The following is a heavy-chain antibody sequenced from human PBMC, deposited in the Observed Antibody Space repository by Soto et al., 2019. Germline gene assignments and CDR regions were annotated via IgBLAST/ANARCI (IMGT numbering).Heavy chain of an antibody. CDR2: IYSSGST. D-gene: IGHD4-4*01. Sequence: SETLSLTCTVSGGSISSGDHYWSWIRQPPGKGLEWIGYIYSSGSTYYNPSLKSRVTMSVDTSKKQFSLQLSSVTAADTAVYYCARWVDYSIYFDNWGKGTQVTVSS. V-gene: IGHV4-30-4*01. CDR3: ARWVDYSIYFDN. J-gene: IGHJ4*02. CDR1: GGSISSGDHY.